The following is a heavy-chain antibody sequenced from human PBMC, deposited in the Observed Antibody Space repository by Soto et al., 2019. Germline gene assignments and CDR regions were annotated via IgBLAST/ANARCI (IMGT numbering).Heavy chain of an antibody. Sequence: SETLSLTCTVSGGSISSSSYYWGWIRQPPGKGLEWIGSIYYSGSTYYNPSLKSRVTISVDTSKNQFSLKLSSVTAADTAVYYCARRPATGTTGDDYWGQGTLVTVSS. V-gene: IGHV4-39*01. D-gene: IGHD1-7*01. CDR1: GGSISSSSYY. CDR2: IYYSGST. J-gene: IGHJ4*02. CDR3: ARRPATGTTGDDY.